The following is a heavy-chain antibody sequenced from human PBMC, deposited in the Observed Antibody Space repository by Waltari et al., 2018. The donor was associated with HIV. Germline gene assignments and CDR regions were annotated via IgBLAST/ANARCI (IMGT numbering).Heavy chain of an antibody. J-gene: IGHJ1*01. Sequence: VRLVESGGGVIQPGGSLSLSCAASGFNFSSFGLTWVRQVPGKGLDWVAFKPYDGSDEYYVESVKGRFTISKDNSRSFLTLQMNSLRPEDTAIYFCATDFKARGLEPSFLDSWGQGTLVTVSS. CDR2: KPYDGSDE. CDR1: GFNFSSFG. V-gene: IGHV3-30*02. D-gene: IGHD3-9*01. CDR3: ATDFKARGLEPSFLDS.